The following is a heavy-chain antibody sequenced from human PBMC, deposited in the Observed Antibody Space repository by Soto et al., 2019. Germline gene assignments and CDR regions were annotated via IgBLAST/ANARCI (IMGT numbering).Heavy chain of an antibody. Sequence: LRLSCAASGCTFSSYAMHWVRQAPGKGLEWVAVISYDGSNKYYADSVKGRFTISRDNSKNTLYLQMNSLRAEDTAVYYCARDRFLNYYDSSALSPYYFDYWGQGTLVTVYS. CDR3: ARDRFLNYYDSSALSPYYFDY. CDR2: ISYDGSNK. J-gene: IGHJ4*02. V-gene: IGHV3-30-3*01. CDR1: GCTFSSYA. D-gene: IGHD3-22*01.